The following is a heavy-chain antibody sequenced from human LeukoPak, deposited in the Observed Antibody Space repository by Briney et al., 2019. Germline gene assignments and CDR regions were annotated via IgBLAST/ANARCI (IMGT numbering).Heavy chain of an antibody. J-gene: IGHJ4*02. Sequence: SETLSLTCTVSGGSINNYYWNWIRQPAGKGLEWIGRIYTSGSTNYNPSLKSRVTMSVDTSNNQFSLKLNSVTAADTAVYYCARESRILEWLLFDYWGQGTPVTVSS. V-gene: IGHV4-4*07. CDR2: IYTSGST. CDR3: ARESRILEWLLFDY. CDR1: GGSINNYY. D-gene: IGHD3-3*01.